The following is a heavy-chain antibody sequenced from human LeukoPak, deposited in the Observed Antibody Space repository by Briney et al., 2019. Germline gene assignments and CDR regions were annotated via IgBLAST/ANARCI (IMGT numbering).Heavy chain of an antibody. V-gene: IGHV4-59*01. CDR3: ARLSGYSSGHYYSDY. J-gene: IGHJ4*02. CDR1: GGSISSDY. Sequence: SETLSLTCTVSGGSISSDYWSWIRQPPGKGLEWIGYIYYRGSTNYNPSLKSRVTISVDTSKNQFSLKLSSVTAADTAVYYCARLSGYSSGHYYSDYWGQGTLATVSS. D-gene: IGHD3-22*01. CDR2: IYYRGST.